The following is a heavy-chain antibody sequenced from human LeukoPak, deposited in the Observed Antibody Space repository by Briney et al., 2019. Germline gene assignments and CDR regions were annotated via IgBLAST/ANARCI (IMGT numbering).Heavy chain of an antibody. V-gene: IGHV1-69*13. CDR2: IIPIFGTA. CDR3: ATLVVPAANDY. Sequence: SVKLSCKASGGTFSSYAISWVRQAPGQGLEWMGGIIPIFGTANYAQKFQGRVTITADESTSTAYMELSSLRSEDTAVYYCATLVVPAANDYWGQGTLVTVSS. CDR1: GGTFSSYA. D-gene: IGHD2-2*01. J-gene: IGHJ4*02.